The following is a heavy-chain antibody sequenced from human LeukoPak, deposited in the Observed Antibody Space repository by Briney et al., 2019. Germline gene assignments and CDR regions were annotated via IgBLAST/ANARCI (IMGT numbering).Heavy chain of an antibody. V-gene: IGHV3-64D*06. Sequence: GGSLRLSCSASGFTFSSYAMHWVRQAPGEGLEFVSAISPNGDSTYYADSVKGRFTISRDNSKNTLYLQMSSLRAEDTAVYYCVKDLSGRYSFDYWGQGTLVTVSS. CDR1: GFTFSSYA. D-gene: IGHD1-26*01. CDR3: VKDLSGRYSFDY. J-gene: IGHJ4*02. CDR2: ISPNGDST.